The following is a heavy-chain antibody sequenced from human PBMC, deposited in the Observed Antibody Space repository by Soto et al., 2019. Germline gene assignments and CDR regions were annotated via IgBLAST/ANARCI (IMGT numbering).Heavy chain of an antibody. CDR2: IIPILGIA. J-gene: IGHJ3*02. Sequence: SVKVSCKASGGTFSSYTISWVRQAPGQGLEWMGRIIPILGIANYAQKFQGRVTITADKSTSTAYMELSSLRSEDTAVYYCTRELAAARSDHDAFDIWGQGTMVTVSS. CDR3: TRELAAARSDHDAFDI. D-gene: IGHD6-13*01. V-gene: IGHV1-69*04. CDR1: GGTFSSYT.